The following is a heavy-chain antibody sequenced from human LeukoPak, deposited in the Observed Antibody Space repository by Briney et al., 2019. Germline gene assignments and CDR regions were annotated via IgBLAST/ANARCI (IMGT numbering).Heavy chain of an antibody. Sequence: GGSLRLSCAASGFTFSSYSMNWVRQAPGKGLEWVSSISSSSSYIYYADSVKGRSTISRDNAKNSLYLQMNSLRAEDTAVYYCATRYKTYSSSWFFDIWGQGTMVTVSS. CDR2: ISSSSSYI. CDR1: GFTFSSYS. D-gene: IGHD6-13*01. CDR3: ATRYKTYSSSWFFDI. J-gene: IGHJ3*02. V-gene: IGHV3-21*01.